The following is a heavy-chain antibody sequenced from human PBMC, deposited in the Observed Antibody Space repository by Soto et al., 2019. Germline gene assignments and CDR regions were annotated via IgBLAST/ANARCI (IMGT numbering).Heavy chain of an antibody. CDR1: GFTLTSYS. V-gene: IGHV3-21*01. J-gene: IGHJ6*02. D-gene: IGHD3-10*01. CDR3: VRERGLSSFYGMDV. Sequence: PGGSLRLSCEASGFTLTSYSMNWVRQASGKGLEWVSSISSSSSHIYYADSVKGRFTISRDNARNSLYLQMNSLRAEDTAVYYCVRERGLSSFYGMDVWGQGTTVTVS. CDR2: ISSSSSHI.